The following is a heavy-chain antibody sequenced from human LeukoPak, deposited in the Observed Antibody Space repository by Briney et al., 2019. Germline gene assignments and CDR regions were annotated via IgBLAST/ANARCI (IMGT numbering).Heavy chain of an antibody. CDR3: ARESVPAVAARRGLNY. CDR2: INPNSGGT. CDR1: GYTFTDYY. V-gene: IGHV1-2*02. J-gene: IGHJ4*02. Sequence: EAPVKVSCKASGYTFTDYYMHWVRQAPGQGLKWMGWINPNSGGTNYAQKFQGRVTMTRDTSISTVYMEMSRLRSDDTAVYCCARESVPAVAARRGLNYWGQGTLVAVSS. D-gene: IGHD6-6*01.